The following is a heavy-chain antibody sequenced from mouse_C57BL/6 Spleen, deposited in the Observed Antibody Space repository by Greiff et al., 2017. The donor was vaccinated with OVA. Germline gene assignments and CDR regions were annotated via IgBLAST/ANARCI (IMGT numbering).Heavy chain of an antibody. CDR3: TKKTNYYGSSPSYGYFDV. V-gene: IGHV1-15*01. J-gene: IGHJ1*03. D-gene: IGHD1-1*01. Sequence: QVQLQQSGAELVRPGASVTLSCKASGYTFTDYEMHWVKQTPVHGLEWIGAIDPETGGTASNQKFKGKAILTADKSSSTAYMELRSLTSEDSAVYYCTKKTNYYGSSPSYGYFDVWGTGTTVTVSS. CDR2: IDPETGGT. CDR1: GYTFTDYE.